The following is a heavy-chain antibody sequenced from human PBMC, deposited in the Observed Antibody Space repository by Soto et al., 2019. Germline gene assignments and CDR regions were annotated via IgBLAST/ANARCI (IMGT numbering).Heavy chain of an antibody. Sequence: QVQLVQSGAEVKKPGASVKVSCKASGYTFINYGISWVRQAPGQGLEWMGWISAYNGNTNYAQKLQGRVNTTTDTSTSTVYMELRSLRSDDTAVYYCARDLYSGYDTNWFDPWGQGTLVTVSS. D-gene: IGHD5-12*01. V-gene: IGHV1-18*01. CDR3: ARDLYSGYDTNWFDP. CDR1: GYTFINYG. J-gene: IGHJ5*02. CDR2: ISAYNGNT.